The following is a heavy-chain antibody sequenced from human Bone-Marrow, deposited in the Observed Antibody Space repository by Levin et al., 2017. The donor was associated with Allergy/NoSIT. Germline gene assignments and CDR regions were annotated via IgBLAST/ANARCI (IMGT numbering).Heavy chain of an antibody. J-gene: IGHJ6*02. D-gene: IGHD3-3*01. CDR2: ITAMFSTG. V-gene: IGHV1-69*06. CDR3: ARGSAQYDFFSMDV. Sequence: VASVKVSCKTSGGPSTYYPITWVRQAPGQGLEWLGGITAMFSTGTSAPKFQGRVTITADTSTSTAYMDLTSLASEDTAVYYCARGSAQYDFFSMDVWGQGTTVIVSS. CDR1: GGPSTYYP.